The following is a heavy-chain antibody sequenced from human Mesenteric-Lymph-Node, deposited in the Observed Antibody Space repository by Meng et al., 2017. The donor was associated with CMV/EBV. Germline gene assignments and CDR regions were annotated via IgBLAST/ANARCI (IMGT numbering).Heavy chain of an antibody. V-gene: IGHV4-39*01. CDR1: GGSVSSGDYS. Sequence: SETLSLTCTVSGGSVSSGDYSWSWIRQPPGKGLEWIGEINHSGSTNYNPSLKSRVTISVDTSKNQFSLKLSSVTAADTAVYYCARGPLGWSGYFPLDFWGQGTLVTVSS. CDR3: ARGPLGWSGYFPLDF. J-gene: IGHJ4*02. CDR2: INHSGST. D-gene: IGHD3-3*01.